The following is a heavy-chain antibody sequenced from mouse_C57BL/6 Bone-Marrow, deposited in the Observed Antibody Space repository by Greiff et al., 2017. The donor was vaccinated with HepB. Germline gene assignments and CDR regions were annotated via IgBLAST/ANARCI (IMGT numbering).Heavy chain of an antibody. D-gene: IGHD1-1*02. CDR3: ARSRWTKNYFDY. J-gene: IGHJ2*01. Sequence: EVMLVESGAELVKPGASVKLSCTASGFNIKDYYMHWVKQRTEQGLEWIGRIDPEDGETKYAPKFQGKATITADTSSNTAYLQLSSLTSEDTAVYYCARSRWTKNYFDYWGQGTTLTVSS. V-gene: IGHV14-2*01. CDR1: GFNIKDYY. CDR2: IDPEDGET.